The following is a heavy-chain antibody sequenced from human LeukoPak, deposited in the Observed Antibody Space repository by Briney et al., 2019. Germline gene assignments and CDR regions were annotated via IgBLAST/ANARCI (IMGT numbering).Heavy chain of an antibody. CDR1: GYSITSYW. J-gene: IGHJ5*02. D-gene: IGHD6-13*01. CDR3: ARHPIAAGGAYNWFDP. Sequence: GESLKISCQVSGYSITSYWIAWVRQMPGKGLEWMGIIYPGDSNTRYSPSFQGQVTISVDTSINTAYLQWISLKASDTAIYYCARHPIAAGGAYNWFDPWGRGTLVTVSS. CDR2: IYPGDSNT. V-gene: IGHV5-51*01.